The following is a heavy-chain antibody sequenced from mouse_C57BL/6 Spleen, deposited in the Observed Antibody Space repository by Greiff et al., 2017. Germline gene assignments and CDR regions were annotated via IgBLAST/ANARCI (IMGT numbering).Heavy chain of an antibody. V-gene: IGHV14-4*01. J-gene: IGHJ4*01. Sequence: EVQLQQSGAELVRPGASVKLSCTASGFNIKDDYMHWVKQRPEQGLEWIGWIDPENGDTEYAPKFQGKATITADTSSNTAYLQLSSLTSEDTAVYYCTTGDYYGSSSYAMDYWGQGTSVTVSS. CDR1: GFNIKDDY. D-gene: IGHD1-1*01. CDR3: TTGDYYGSSSYAMDY. CDR2: IDPENGDT.